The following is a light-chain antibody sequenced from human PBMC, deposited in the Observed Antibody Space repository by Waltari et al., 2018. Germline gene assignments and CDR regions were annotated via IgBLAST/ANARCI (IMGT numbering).Light chain of an antibody. CDR2: GAS. J-gene: IGKJ4*01. V-gene: IGKV3-11*01. CDR1: QSVSRT. CDR3: QQRINWPLT. Sequence: EIVLTQSPGTLSLSPGERATLSCRASQSVSRTLAWYQQKPGQAPRLLIYGASTRATGIPERFSGGGSGTDFSLTISSLEPEDFAVYYCQQRINWPLTFGGGTKVEIK.